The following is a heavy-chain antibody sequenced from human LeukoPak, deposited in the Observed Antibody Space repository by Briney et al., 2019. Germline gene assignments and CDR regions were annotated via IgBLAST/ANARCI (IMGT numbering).Heavy chain of an antibody. CDR2: ISSSGSTI. V-gene: IGHV3-48*03. CDR3: ARGTTRAWFDP. CDR1: GFTFSSYE. D-gene: IGHD1-26*01. J-gene: IGHJ5*02. Sequence: PGGSLRLSCAASGFTFSSYEMNCVRQAPGKGLEWVSYISSSGSTIYCADSVKGRFTISRDNAKSSLYLQMNSLRAEDTAVYYCARGTTRAWFDPWGQGTLVTVSS.